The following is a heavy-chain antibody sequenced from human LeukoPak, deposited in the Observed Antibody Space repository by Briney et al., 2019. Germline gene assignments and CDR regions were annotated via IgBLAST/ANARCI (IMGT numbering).Heavy chain of an antibody. CDR1: GFTFSSHW. V-gene: IGHV3-74*01. CDR2: VYNDGSTT. J-gene: IGHJ4*02. D-gene: IGHD6-6*01. Sequence: GGSLRLSCAAPGFTFSSHWMHWVRQAPGEGLVWVSRVYNDGSTTNYADSVKGRFTISRDNAKNTLYLQMNSLRAEDMAVYYCARESGSSRFFDYWGQGTLVTVSS. CDR3: ARESGSSRFFDY.